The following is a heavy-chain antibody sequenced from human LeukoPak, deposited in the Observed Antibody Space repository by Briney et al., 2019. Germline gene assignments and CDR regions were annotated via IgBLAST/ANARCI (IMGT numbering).Heavy chain of an antibody. J-gene: IGHJ5*02. Sequence: SETLSLTCTVSSGSISSSSYNWGWIRQPPGKGLEWIGTISYSGSTYYTPSLKGRVTISVDTSKNQFSLKLNSVTAADTAVYYCARRLTNDYSKGFAPWGQGTLGTVSS. CDR2: ISYSGST. D-gene: IGHD4-11*01. CDR3: ARRLTNDYSKGFAP. V-gene: IGHV4-39*07. CDR1: SGSISSSSYN.